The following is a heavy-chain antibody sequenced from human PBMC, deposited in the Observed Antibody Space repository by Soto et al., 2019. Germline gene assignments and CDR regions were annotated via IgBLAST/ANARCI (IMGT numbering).Heavy chain of an antibody. CDR3: ARASGTAMVRSYGMDV. V-gene: IGHV1-46*01. J-gene: IGHJ6*02. Sequence: GASVKVSCKASGYTFTSYYMHWVRQAPGQGLEWMGIINPSGGSTSYAQKFQGRVTMTRDTSTSTVYMELSSLRSEDTAVYYCARASGTAMVRSYGMDVWGQGTTVTLSS. D-gene: IGHD3-10*01. CDR2: INPSGGST. CDR1: GYTFTSYY.